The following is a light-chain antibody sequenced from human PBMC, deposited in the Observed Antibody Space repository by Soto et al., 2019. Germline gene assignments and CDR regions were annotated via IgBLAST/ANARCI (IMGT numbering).Light chain of an antibody. Sequence: DIQMTQSPSSISAAVGDRVTITCRASQGLSSWLAWYQQRPGKAHKLLLYAASNLQSGVPSRFSGSGSGTEFTLTIDSLQPEEFETYYRQQADSVPVTFSQGTRREMK. CDR3: QQADSVPVT. CDR2: AAS. V-gene: IGKV1D-12*01. CDR1: QGLSSW. J-gene: IGKJ5*01.